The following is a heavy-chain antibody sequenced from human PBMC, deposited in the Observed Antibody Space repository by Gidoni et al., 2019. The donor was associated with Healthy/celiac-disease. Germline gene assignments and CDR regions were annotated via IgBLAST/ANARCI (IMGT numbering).Heavy chain of an antibody. CDR1: GGPISSYY. Sequence: QVQLQESGPGLVKPSETLSLTCTVSGGPISSYYWSWIRQPPGKGLEWIGYLSYSGSTNYNPSLKSRVTISVDTSKNQFSLKLSSVTAADTAVYYCARERLGGMDVWGQGTTVTVSS. D-gene: IGHD3-16*01. CDR3: ARERLGGMDV. CDR2: LSYSGST. V-gene: IGHV4-59*01. J-gene: IGHJ6*02.